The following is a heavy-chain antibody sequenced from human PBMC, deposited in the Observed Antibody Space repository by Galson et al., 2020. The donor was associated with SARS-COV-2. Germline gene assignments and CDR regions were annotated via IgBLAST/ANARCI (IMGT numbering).Heavy chain of an antibody. J-gene: IGHJ4*02. D-gene: IGHD4-17*01. Sequence: TGWSLRLSCAASGFTFSSYGMHWVRQAPGKGLEWVAVISYDGSNKYYADSVKGRFTISRDNSKNTLYLQMNSLRAEDTAVYYCAKSDYGDAFDYWGQGTLVTISS. V-gene: IGHV3-30*18. CDR2: ISYDGSNK. CDR3: AKSDYGDAFDY. CDR1: GFTFSSYG.